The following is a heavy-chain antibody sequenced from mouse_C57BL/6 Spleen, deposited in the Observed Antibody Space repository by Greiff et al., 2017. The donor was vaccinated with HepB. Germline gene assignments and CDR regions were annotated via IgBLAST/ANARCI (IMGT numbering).Heavy chain of an antibody. CDR1: GYSITSGYD. CDR2: ISYSGST. V-gene: IGHV3-1*01. CDR3: ARGYDYLFAY. D-gene: IGHD2-4*01. J-gene: IGHJ3*01. Sequence: DVKLQESGPGMVKPSQSLSLTCTVTGYSITSGYDWHWIRHFPGNKLEWMGYISYSGSTNYNPSLKSRISITHDTSKNHFFLKLNSVTTEDTATYYCARGYDYLFAYWGQGTLVTVSA.